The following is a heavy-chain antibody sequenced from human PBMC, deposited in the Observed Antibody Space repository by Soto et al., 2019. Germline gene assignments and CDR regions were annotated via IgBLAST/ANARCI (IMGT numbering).Heavy chain of an antibody. CDR1: VFNFRDYA. V-gene: IGHV3-23*01. CDR2: VSGRSGST. Sequence: PWWSLRLSCAASVFNFRDYAMSWFRQAPGKGLEWVSGVSGRSGSTYYADSVKGRFTISRNNPTNTLYLQLNNLRGEDTAFYYCARDQFSERNGYFYGYGYFDYWGQGIPVTVSS. CDR3: ARDQFSERNGYFYGYGYFDY. J-gene: IGHJ4*02. D-gene: IGHD5-18*01.